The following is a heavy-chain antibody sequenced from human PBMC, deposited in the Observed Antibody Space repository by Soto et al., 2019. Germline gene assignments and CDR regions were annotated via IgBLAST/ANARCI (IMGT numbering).Heavy chain of an antibody. D-gene: IGHD3-16*02. J-gene: IGHJ4*02. Sequence: QVQLVESGGGLVKPGGSLRLSCAASGFTFRDDYMSRIRQAPGKRLEWVSYISSSGSTIYYADSVKGRFTISRDNAKNSLALQMDSLRAEDTAVYYCARGPYDYVWGSDPPHFDYWGQGTLVTVSS. V-gene: IGHV3-11*01. CDR3: ARGPYDYVWGSDPPHFDY. CDR2: ISSSGSTI. CDR1: GFTFRDDY.